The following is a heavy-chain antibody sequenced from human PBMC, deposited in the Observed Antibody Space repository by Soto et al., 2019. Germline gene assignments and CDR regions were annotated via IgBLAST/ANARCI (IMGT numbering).Heavy chain of an antibody. CDR2: ISYDGSNK. Sequence: PGGSLRLSCAASGFTFSSYAMHWVRQAPGKGLEWVAVISYDGSNKYYADSVKGRFTISRDNSRNTLYLQMNSLRAEDTAVYYCARELTAMAYYYYGMDVWGQGTTVTVSS. J-gene: IGHJ6*02. D-gene: IGHD5-18*01. CDR1: GFTFSSYA. CDR3: ARELTAMAYYYYGMDV. V-gene: IGHV3-30-3*01.